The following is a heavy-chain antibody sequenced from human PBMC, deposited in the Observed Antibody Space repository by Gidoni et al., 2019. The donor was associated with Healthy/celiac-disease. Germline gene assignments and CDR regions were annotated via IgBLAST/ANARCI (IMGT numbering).Heavy chain of an antibody. Sequence: QLQLQESGPGLVKPSETLSLTCTVSGGSISSSSYYWGWIRQPPGKGLEWIGSIYYGGRTYYNPSLKSRVTISVDTSKNQFSLKLCSVTAADTAVYYCASFYDFWSGYYRVEGPGSWFDPWGQGTLVTVSS. J-gene: IGHJ5*02. CDR2: IYYGGRT. CDR3: ASFYDFWSGYYRVEGPGSWFDP. CDR1: GGSISSSSYY. D-gene: IGHD3-3*01. V-gene: IGHV4-39*07.